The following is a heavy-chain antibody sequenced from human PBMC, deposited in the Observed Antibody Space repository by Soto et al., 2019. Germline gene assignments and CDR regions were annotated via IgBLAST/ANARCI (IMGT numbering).Heavy chain of an antibody. D-gene: IGHD5-18*01. V-gene: IGHV3-30*18. CDR1: GFTFSTYG. Sequence: QVQLVESGGGVVQPGRSLRLSCAASGFTFSTYGMHGVRQAPGKGLEWVAVISYDGSNKYYADSVKGRFTISRDNSKNTLYLQMNSLRAEDTAVYYCAKNVDTAMVYNWFDPWGQGTLVTVSS. CDR3: AKNVDTAMVYNWFDP. CDR2: ISYDGSNK. J-gene: IGHJ5*02.